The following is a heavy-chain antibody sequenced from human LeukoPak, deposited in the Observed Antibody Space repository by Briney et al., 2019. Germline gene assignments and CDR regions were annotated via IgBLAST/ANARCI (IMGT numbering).Heavy chain of an antibody. J-gene: IGHJ4*02. CDR1: GGSISSSSYY. CDR2: IYYSGST. V-gene: IGHV4-39*07. CDR3: ARDGNGYGYFDY. Sequence: PSETLSLTCTVSGGSISSSSYYWGWIRQPPGKGLEWIGSIYYSGSTYYNPSLKSRVTISVDTSKNQFSLKLSSVTAADTAVYYCARDGNGYGYFDYWGQGTLVTVSS. D-gene: IGHD5-12*01.